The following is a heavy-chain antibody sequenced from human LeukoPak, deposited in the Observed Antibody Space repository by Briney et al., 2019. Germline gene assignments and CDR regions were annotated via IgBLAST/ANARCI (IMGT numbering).Heavy chain of an antibody. CDR1: GYPFISYG. V-gene: IGHV1-18*01. D-gene: IGHD6-19*01. CDR2: VTPHNGAA. J-gene: IGHJ1*01. CDR3: APGPGYSSGWYSY. Sequence: ASVTVSCRPSGYPFISYGFSWVRQAPGQGLEWMGWVTPHNGAANYAQNFQGRVTMTTDTSTSTGYMELRSLRSDETATYYCAPGPGYSSGWYSYWGQGTLVTVSS.